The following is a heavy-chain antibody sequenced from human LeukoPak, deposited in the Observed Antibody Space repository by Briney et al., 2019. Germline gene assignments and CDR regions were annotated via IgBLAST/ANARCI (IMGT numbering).Heavy chain of an antibody. D-gene: IGHD3-16*02. CDR2: INVGNGKT. CDR1: GYTFIRND. Sequence: ASVKVSCTASGYTFIRNDMHWERQAPGQRLEWMGWINVGNGKTKYSQKFQSRVTITRDTSASTAYMEVSSLRSEDTAVYYCARDSPLSPYDYWGQGTLVTVSS. CDR3: ARDSPLSPYDY. J-gene: IGHJ4*02. V-gene: IGHV1-3*01.